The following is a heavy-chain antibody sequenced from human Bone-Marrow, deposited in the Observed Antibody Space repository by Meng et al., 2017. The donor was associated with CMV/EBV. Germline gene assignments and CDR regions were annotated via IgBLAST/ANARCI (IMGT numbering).Heavy chain of an antibody. D-gene: IGHD6-19*01. Sequence: SETLSLTCAVSGGSISSSNGWSWVRQPPGKGLEWIGEIYHSGSTNYNPSLKSRVTISVDKSKNQFSLNLSSVAAADAAVYYCARGCSGWNEKLDYWGQGTLVTVSS. V-gene: IGHV4-4*02. CDR2: IYHSGST. CDR3: ARGCSGWNEKLDY. CDR1: GGSISSSNG. J-gene: IGHJ4*02.